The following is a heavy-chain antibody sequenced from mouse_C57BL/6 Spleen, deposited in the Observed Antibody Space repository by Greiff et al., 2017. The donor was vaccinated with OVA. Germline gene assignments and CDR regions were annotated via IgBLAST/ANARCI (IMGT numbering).Heavy chain of an antibody. CDR1: GYTFTSYG. Sequence: VQLQQSGAELARPGASVKLSCKASGYTFTSYGISWVKQRTGQGLEWIGEIYPRSGNTYYNEKFKGKATLTADKSSSTAYMELRSLTSEASAVYFCARIPPTNYYGSSYYFDYWGQGTTLTVSS. D-gene: IGHD1-1*01. J-gene: IGHJ2*01. V-gene: IGHV1-81*01. CDR3: ARIPPTNYYGSSYYFDY. CDR2: IYPRSGNT.